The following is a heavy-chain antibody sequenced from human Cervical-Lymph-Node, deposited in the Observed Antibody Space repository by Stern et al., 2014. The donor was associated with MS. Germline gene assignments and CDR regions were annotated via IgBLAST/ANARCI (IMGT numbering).Heavy chain of an antibody. CDR2: IIPIFGTA. Sequence: VQLVEPGAEVKKPGSSVKGSCKASVGTFSSYAISWGRQAPGQGLEWMGGIIPIFGTANYAQKFQGRVTITADESTSTAYMELSSLRSEDTAVYYCAREGSSGYYDDYWGQGTLVTVSS. V-gene: IGHV1-69*01. D-gene: IGHD3-22*01. CDR3: AREGSSGYYDDY. J-gene: IGHJ4*02. CDR1: VGTFSSYA.